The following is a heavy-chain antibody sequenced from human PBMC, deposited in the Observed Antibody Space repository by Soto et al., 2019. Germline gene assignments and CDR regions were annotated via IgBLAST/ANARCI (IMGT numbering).Heavy chain of an antibody. D-gene: IGHD1-26*01. J-gene: IGHJ4*02. CDR1: GYTFADYG. Sequence: QVQLVQSGPEVKKPGASVKVSCKASGYTFADYGISWVRQAPGKGLEWMGWINLNTGNTKYAQTFQGRVTMTTEKSTTTAYMELRSLISDDTAVYFCTRDGSARYEEITGYWGQGTLVTVSS. CDR3: TRDGSARYEEITGY. CDR2: INLNTGNT. V-gene: IGHV1-18*04.